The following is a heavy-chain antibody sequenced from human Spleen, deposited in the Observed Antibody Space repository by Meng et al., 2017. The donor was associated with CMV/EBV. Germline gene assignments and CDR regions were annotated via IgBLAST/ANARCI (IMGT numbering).Heavy chain of an antibody. Sequence: GGSLRLSCAASGFTVSSNYMSWVRQAPGKGLEWVSTISGSDYTTYYADSVKGRFTISRDNSKNTLYLQMNSLRAEDTAVYYCAKKGERRYSYGFYFDDWGQGTLVTVSS. CDR1: GFTVSSNY. V-gene: IGHV3-23*01. J-gene: IGHJ4*02. D-gene: IGHD5-18*01. CDR2: ISGSDYTT. CDR3: AKKGERRYSYGFYFDD.